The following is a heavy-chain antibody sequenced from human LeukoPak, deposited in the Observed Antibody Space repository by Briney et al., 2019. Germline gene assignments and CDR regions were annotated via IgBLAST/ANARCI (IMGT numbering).Heavy chain of an antibody. CDR1: GYTFTSYG. J-gene: IGHJ3*02. CDR2: ISAYNGNT. Sequence: ASVKVSCKASGYTFTSYGISWVRQAPGQGLEWMGWISAYNGNTNYAQELQGRVTMTTDTSTSTAYMELRSLRSDDTAVYYCARDPRVLLPPAEYAFDIWGQGTMVTVSS. V-gene: IGHV1-18*01. D-gene: IGHD3-10*01. CDR3: ARDPRVLLPPAEYAFDI.